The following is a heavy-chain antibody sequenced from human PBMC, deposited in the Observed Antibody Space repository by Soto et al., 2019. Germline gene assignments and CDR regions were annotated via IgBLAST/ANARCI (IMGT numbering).Heavy chain of an antibody. CDR2: IYWDDDK. Sequence: SGPTLVNPTQTLTLTCTFSGFSLSTSGVGVGWIRQPPGKALEWLALIYWDDDKRYSPALKSSLTITMDTSKNQVVLTMTTMAPVDTATYYCAHTPYGDYEGYYFDYWVQGSLVTVSS. CDR3: AHTPYGDYEGYYFDY. J-gene: IGHJ4*02. D-gene: IGHD4-17*01. CDR1: GFSLSTSGVG. V-gene: IGHV2-5*02.